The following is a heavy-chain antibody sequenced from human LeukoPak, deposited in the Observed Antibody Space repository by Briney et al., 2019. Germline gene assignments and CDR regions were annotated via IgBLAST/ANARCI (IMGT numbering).Heavy chain of an antibody. J-gene: IGHJ3*02. D-gene: IGHD3-16*02. CDR1: GGSISSSSYY. CDR2: IYYSGST. Sequence: ASETLSLTCTVSGGSISSSSYYWGWIRQPPGKGLEWIGSIYYSGSTYYNPSLKSRVTISVDTSKNQFSLKLSSVTAADTAVYYCARFRVGDYVWRSYRYEVGAFDIWGQGTMVTVSS. V-gene: IGHV4-39*01. CDR3: ARFRVGDYVWRSYRYEVGAFDI.